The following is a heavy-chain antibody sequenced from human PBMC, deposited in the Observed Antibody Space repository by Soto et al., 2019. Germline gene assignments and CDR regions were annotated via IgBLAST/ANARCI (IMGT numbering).Heavy chain of an antibody. Sequence: SETLSLTCTVSGGSISSYYWSWIRQPPGKGLEWIGYIYYSGSTNYNPSLKSRVTISVDTSKDQFSLKLSSVTAADTAVYYCARSNYDILTGYYSSPYFDYWGQGTLVTVSS. CDR2: IYYSGST. J-gene: IGHJ4*02. V-gene: IGHV4-59*01. CDR3: ARSNYDILTGYYSSPYFDY. D-gene: IGHD3-9*01. CDR1: GGSISSYY.